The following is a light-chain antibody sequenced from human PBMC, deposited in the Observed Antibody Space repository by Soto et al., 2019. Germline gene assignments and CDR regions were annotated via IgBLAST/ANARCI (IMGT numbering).Light chain of an antibody. V-gene: IGLV1-47*01. CDR3: AAWDGSLSGRV. CDR2: RND. CDR1: SSNIGSRY. J-gene: IGLJ3*02. Sequence: QSVLTQPPAASGIPGQRVTISCSGSSSNIGSRYVYWYQQLPGTAPKLLIYRNDQRPSGVPDRFSGSKSGTSASLAISGLRSDDEADYYCAAWDGSLSGRVFGGGTKLTVL.